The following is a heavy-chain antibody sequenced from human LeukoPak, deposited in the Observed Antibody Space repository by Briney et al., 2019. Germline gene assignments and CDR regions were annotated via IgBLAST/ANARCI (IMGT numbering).Heavy chain of an antibody. D-gene: IGHD3-22*01. CDR2: IIPIFGIA. CDR3: ASYYYDSSGYYYPLDY. J-gene: IGHJ4*02. CDR1: GGTFSSYA. V-gene: IGHV1-69*04. Sequence: SVKVSCKASGGTFSSYAISWVRQAPGQGPEWMGRIIPIFGIANYAQKFQGRVTITADKSTSTAYMELSSLRSEDTAVYYCASYYYDSSGYYYPLDYWGQGTLVTVSS.